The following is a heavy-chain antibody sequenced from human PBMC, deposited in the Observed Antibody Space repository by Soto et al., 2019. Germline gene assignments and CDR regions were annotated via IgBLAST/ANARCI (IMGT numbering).Heavy chain of an antibody. CDR1: GFYFNSYA. Sequence: GGSLRLSCEASGFYFNSYAMSWVRQAPGKGLEWVSHIGANGDSKYYADSVRGRFTISRDNSKNTLYLQMESLRAEDTAVYYCAGGTYLDYWGQGTLVTVSS. CDR2: IGANGDSK. D-gene: IGHD3-16*01. J-gene: IGHJ4*02. V-gene: IGHV3-23*01. CDR3: AGGTYLDY.